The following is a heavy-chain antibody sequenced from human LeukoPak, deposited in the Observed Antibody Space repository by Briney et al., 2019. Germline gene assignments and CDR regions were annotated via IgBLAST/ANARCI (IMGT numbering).Heavy chain of an antibody. CDR2: IIPIFGTA. CDR1: GGTFSSYA. J-gene: IGHJ5*02. D-gene: IGHD3-16*01. Sequence: ASVKVSCKASGGTFSSYAISWVRQAPGQGLEWMGGIIPIFGTANYAQKFQGRVTITADESTSTAYMELSSLRAEDTAVYYCAKSRSRNRITFGGVENWFDPWGQGTLVTVSS. V-gene: IGHV1-69*13. CDR3: AKSRSRNRITFGGVENWFDP.